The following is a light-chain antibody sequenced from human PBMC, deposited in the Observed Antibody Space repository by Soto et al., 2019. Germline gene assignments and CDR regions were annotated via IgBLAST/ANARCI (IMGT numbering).Light chain of an antibody. CDR1: QSISSW. V-gene: IGKV1-5*01. Sequence: DIQMTQSPSTLSASVGDRVTITCRASQSISSWLAWYQQKPGKAPKLLIYDASSLESGVPSRFSGSGFGTDFTLTISRLEPEDFAVYYCQQYGTSPITFGGGTKVEIK. CDR2: DAS. CDR3: QQYGTSPIT. J-gene: IGKJ4*01.